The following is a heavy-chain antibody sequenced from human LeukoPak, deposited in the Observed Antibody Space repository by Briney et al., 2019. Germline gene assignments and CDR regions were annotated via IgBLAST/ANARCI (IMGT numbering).Heavy chain of an antibody. CDR1: GYTFTGYY. J-gene: IGHJ4*02. CDR2: INPNSGGT. Sequence: ASVKVSCKPSGYTFTGYYMHWVRLAPGQGLEWRGWINPNSGGTNYAQKFQGRVTMTRDTSISTAYMELSRLGSDDTDVYYCARDRTRTGYSSGWYHDYWGQGPLVTVSS. D-gene: IGHD6-19*01. V-gene: IGHV1-2*02. CDR3: ARDRTRTGYSSGWYHDY.